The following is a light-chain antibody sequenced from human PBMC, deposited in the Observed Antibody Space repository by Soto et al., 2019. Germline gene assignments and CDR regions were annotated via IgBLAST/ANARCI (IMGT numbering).Light chain of an antibody. Sequence: QSALTQPPSVSGAPGQRVTISCTGSSSNIGSDYHVHWYRQFPGTVPKLLIYGDNNRPSGVPDRFSGSKSGTSASLAIAGLQAEDEADYYCQSYDSTFHVVFGGGTKLT. CDR2: GDN. CDR1: SSNIGSDYH. J-gene: IGLJ2*01. CDR3: QSYDSTFHVV. V-gene: IGLV1-40*01.